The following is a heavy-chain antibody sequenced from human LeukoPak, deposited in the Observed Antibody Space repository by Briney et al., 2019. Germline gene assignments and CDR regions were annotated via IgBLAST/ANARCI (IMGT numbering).Heavy chain of an antibody. J-gene: IGHJ6*03. Sequence: GASVKVSCKASGYTFTSYDINWVRQATGQGLEWMGWMNPNSGNTGYAQKFQGRVTMTRDTSISTAYMELSSLRSEDTAVYYCARAYPYSYYMDVWGKGTTVTVSS. V-gene: IGHV1-8*01. CDR2: MNPNSGNT. CDR3: ARAYPYSYYMDV. CDR1: GYTFTSYD.